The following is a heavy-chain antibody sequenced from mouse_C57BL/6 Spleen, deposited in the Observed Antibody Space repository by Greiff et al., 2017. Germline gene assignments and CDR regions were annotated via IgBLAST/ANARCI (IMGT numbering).Heavy chain of an antibody. V-gene: IGHV1-49*01. J-gene: IGHJ4*01. CDR1: YFAFMASA. CDR3: ALYGNYGAMDY. CDR2: FTMYSDAT. D-gene: IGHD2-1*01. Sequence: LQESGAELVRPGSSVKLYCKDSYFAFMASAMHWVKQRPGHGLEWIGSFTMYSDATEYSENFKGKATLTAHTSSSTAYMALSSLTSEDSAVYYCALYGNYGAMDYWGQGTSVTVSS.